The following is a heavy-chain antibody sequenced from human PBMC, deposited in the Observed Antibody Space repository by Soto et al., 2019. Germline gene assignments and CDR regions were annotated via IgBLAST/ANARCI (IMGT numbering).Heavy chain of an antibody. Sequence: GGSLRLSCAASGFTFSSYGMHWVRQAPGKGLEWVAVISYDGSNKYYADSVKGRFTISRDNSKNTLYLQMNSLRAEDTAVYYCAKAPRKGYCSGGSCYPAGGWFDPWGQGTLVTVSS. V-gene: IGHV3-30*18. CDR2: ISYDGSNK. J-gene: IGHJ5*02. CDR3: AKAPRKGYCSGGSCYPAGGWFDP. D-gene: IGHD2-15*01. CDR1: GFTFSSYG.